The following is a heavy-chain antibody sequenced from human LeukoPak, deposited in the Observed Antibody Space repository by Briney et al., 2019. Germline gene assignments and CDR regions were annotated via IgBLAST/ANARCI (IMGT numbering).Heavy chain of an antibody. V-gene: IGHV3-11*04. CDR1: GFTFSDYF. D-gene: IGHD6-19*01. Sequence: GGSLRLSCAASGFTFSDYFMTWIRQAPGKGLEWVSYISNSGTNKYYADSVKGRFTISRDNAKNSLYLQMNSLRVEDTAVYYCASSHSPVAGIIAYWGQGTLVTVSS. CDR3: ASSHSPVAGIIAY. J-gene: IGHJ4*02. CDR2: ISNSGTNK.